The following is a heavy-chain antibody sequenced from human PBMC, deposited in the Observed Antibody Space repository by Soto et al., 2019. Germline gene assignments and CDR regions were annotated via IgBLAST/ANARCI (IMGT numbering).Heavy chain of an antibody. CDR2: IKQDGSEK. V-gene: IGHV3-7*03. CDR1: GIPFSSYW. J-gene: IGHJ3*02. Sequence: GGSLRHSCADSGIPFSSYWMSWVRQATGKGLEWVANIKQDGSEKYYVDSVKGRFTLSGDNAKNSMYLQMNSLRAEDTAGYYCTTNYYDSSGYYPDAFDIWGQGTMVTVSS. D-gene: IGHD3-22*01. CDR3: TTNYYDSSGYYPDAFDI.